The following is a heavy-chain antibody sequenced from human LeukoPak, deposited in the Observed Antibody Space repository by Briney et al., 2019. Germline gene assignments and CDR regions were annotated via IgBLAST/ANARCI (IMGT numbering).Heavy chain of an antibody. CDR1: GGSFSGYY. V-gene: IGHV4-34*01. Sequence: SETLSLTCAVYGGSFSGYYWSWIRQPPGKGLEWIGEINHSGSTNYNPSLKSRVTISVDTSKNQFSLKLSSVTAADTAVYYCARLHYDILTGYAVGDYWGQGTLVTVSS. CDR2: INHSGST. D-gene: IGHD3-9*01. J-gene: IGHJ4*02. CDR3: ARLHYDILTGYAVGDY.